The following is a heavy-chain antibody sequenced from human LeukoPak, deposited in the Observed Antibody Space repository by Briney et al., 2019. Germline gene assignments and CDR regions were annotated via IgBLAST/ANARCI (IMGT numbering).Heavy chain of an antibody. J-gene: IGHJ4*02. CDR1: GFTFSTFG. CDR3: AKEAGGYCTNGVCYSLDY. Sequence: GGSLRLSCAASGFAASGFTFSTFGMHWVRQAPGKGLEWVAFIRYDGFNKYYADSVKGRFTISRDDSKNTLYLQMNSLRAEDTAVYYCAKEAGGYCTNGVCYSLDYWGQGTLVTVSS. D-gene: IGHD2-8*01. V-gene: IGHV3-30*02. CDR2: IRYDGFNK.